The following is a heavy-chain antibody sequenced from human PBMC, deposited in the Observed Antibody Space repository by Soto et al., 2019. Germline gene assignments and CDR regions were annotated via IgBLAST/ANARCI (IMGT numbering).Heavy chain of an antibody. CDR3: ARDFGGFDP. J-gene: IGHJ5*02. V-gene: IGHV1-3*05. CDR1: GYTFSSYA. D-gene: IGHD3-3*01. CDR2: INAGNGNR. Sequence: QVQLVQSGAEEKKPGASVKVSCKASGYTFSSYAMHWVRQAPGQRLEWMGWINAGNGNRKYSQKFQGRVTITRDTYAITAYMELSSLRSEDTAVYYCARDFGGFDPWGQGTLVTVSS.